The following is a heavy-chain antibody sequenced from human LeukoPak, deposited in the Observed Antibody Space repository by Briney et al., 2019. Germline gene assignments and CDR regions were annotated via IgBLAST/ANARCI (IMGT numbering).Heavy chain of an antibody. J-gene: IGHJ4*02. Sequence: PSETLSLTCTVSGGSISSYYWSWIRQPPGKGLEWIGYIYYSGSTNYNPSLKSRVTISVDTSKNQFSLKLSSVTAADTAVYYCARYAKTLRHFDWVFDYWGQGTLVTVSS. CDR1: GGSISSYY. V-gene: IGHV4-59*08. CDR3: ARYAKTLRHFDWVFDY. CDR2: IYYSGST. D-gene: IGHD3-9*01.